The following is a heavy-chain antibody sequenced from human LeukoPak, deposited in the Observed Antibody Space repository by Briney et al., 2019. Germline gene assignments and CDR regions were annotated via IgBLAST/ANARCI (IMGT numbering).Heavy chain of an antibody. CDR1: GFTFSSYG. CDR2: ISYDGSNK. V-gene: IGHV3-30*18. D-gene: IGHD5-12*01. CDR3: AKEGYSGYEKTVYYFDY. Sequence: QSGGSLRLSCAASGFTFSSYGMHWVRQAPGKGLEWVAVISYDGSNKYYADSVKGRFTISRDNSKNTLYLQMNSLRAEDTAVYYCAKEGYSGYEKTVYYFDYWGQGTLVTVSS. J-gene: IGHJ4*02.